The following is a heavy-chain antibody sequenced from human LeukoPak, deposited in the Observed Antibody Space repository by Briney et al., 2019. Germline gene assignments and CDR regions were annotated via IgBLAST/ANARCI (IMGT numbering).Heavy chain of an antibody. Sequence: GGSLRLSCAASGLTFSTYLMSWVRQAPGKGLEWVAYIKQGGNEKYYVDSVKGRFTISRDDAKSSVSLQMNSLRVEDTAVYFCVRGYRKLEDWGQGTLVTVSS. V-gene: IGHV3-7*01. J-gene: IGHJ4*02. CDR3: VRGYRKLED. D-gene: IGHD2-2*02. CDR2: IKQGGNEK. CDR1: GLTFSTYL.